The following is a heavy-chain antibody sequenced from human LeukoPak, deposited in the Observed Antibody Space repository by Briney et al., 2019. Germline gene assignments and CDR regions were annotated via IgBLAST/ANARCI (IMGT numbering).Heavy chain of an antibody. CDR2: IYYSGNT. D-gene: IGHD3/OR15-3a*01. V-gene: IGHV4-39*01. J-gene: IGHJ4*02. CDR1: GVSISSSNSY. Sequence: SETLSLTCTVSGVSISSSNSYWGWIRQPPGKGLEWIGSIYYSGNTYYNASLKSQVSISIDTSKNQFSLKLTSVTAADTAVYYCARQTGTGLFILPGGQGTLVTVPS. CDR3: ARQTGTGLFILP.